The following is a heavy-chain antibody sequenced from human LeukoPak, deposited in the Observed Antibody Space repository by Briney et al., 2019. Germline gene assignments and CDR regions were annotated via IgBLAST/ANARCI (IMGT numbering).Heavy chain of an antibody. J-gene: IGHJ5*01. Sequence: SETLSLTCTVSGGSISSHYWSWIRQPPGKGLEWIGYVHYSGSTNYNPSLKSRVTISVDTAKNKFYLKLSSVAAADTAVYYCARHETDNWFDSWGQGTLVTVSS. CDR3: ARHETDNWFDS. D-gene: IGHD2-21*02. CDR2: VHYSGST. V-gene: IGHV4-59*08. CDR1: GGSISSHY.